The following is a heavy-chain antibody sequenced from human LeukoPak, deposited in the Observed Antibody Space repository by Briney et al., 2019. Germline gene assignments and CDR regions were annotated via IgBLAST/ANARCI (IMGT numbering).Heavy chain of an antibody. CDR1: GGTFSSYA. CDR2: IIPIFGTA. Sequence: ASVKVSCKASGGTFSSYAISWVRQAPGQGLEWMGGIIPIFGTANYAQKFQGRVTITADESTSTAYMELSSLRSEDTAVYYCARNWKVESSGYYRDPFHYYGMDVWGQGTTVTVSS. CDR3: ARNWKVESSGYYRDPFHYYGMDV. V-gene: IGHV1-69*13. D-gene: IGHD3-22*01. J-gene: IGHJ6*02.